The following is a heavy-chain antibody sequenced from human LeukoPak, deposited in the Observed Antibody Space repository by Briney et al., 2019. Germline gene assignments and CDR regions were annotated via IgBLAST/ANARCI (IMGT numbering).Heavy chain of an antibody. Sequence: GASVKVSCKASGGTFSSYAISWVRQAPGQGLEWMGGIIPNSGNTGYAQKFQGRVTITRNTSISTAYMELSSLRSEDTAVYYCARDDYGDYGYANWGQGTLVTVSS. D-gene: IGHD4-17*01. V-gene: IGHV1-8*03. J-gene: IGHJ4*02. CDR1: GGTFSSYA. CDR2: IIPNSGNT. CDR3: ARDDYGDYGYAN.